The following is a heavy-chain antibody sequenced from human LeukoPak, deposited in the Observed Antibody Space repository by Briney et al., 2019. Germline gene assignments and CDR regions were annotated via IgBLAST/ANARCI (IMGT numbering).Heavy chain of an antibody. CDR3: ARAGIAAAGNRWFDP. CDR2: VYYSGST. V-gene: IGHV4-59*01. Sequence: SETLSLTCTVSGGSISSYYWSWIRQPPGKGLEWIGYVYYSGSTNQNPSLKSRVTISVDTSKNQFSLKLSSVTAADTAVYYCARAGIAAAGNRWFDPWGQGTLVTVSS. CDR1: GGSISSYY. J-gene: IGHJ5*02. D-gene: IGHD6-13*01.